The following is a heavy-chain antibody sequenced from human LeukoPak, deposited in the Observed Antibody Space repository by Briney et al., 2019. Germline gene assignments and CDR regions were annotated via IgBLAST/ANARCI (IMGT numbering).Heavy chain of an antibody. Sequence: PGGSLRLSCRASGFALSNNGMHWVRQAPGKGLEWVPFIRFDAANQYYADSVKGRFTISRDNSKNTLYLQMDSLRSEDTAIYHCAIDIAVSDSYFDYWGQGTLVTVSS. J-gene: IGHJ4*02. CDR2: IRFDAANQ. CDR3: AIDIAVSDSYFDY. D-gene: IGHD6-19*01. V-gene: IGHV3-30*02. CDR1: GFALSNNG.